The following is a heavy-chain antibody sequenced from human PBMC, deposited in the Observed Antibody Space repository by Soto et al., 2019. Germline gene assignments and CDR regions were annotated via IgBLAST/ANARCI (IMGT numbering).Heavy chain of an antibody. J-gene: IGHJ4*02. CDR3: ARASSGWTRFDY. Sequence: GGSLRLSCAASGLADSSNFMNWVRQAPGKGLEWVSLIYSGGSTYYAASMKGRFPISRDNSKNTLYLQMKSLRAEDTAVYYCARASSGWTRFDYWGQGTLVTVSS. V-gene: IGHV3-66*01. D-gene: IGHD6-19*01. CDR1: GLADSSNF. CDR2: IYSGGST.